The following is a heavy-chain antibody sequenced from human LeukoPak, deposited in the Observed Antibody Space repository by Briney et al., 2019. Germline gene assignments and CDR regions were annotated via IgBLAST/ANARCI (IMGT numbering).Heavy chain of an antibody. D-gene: IGHD2-21*01. J-gene: IGHJ4*02. Sequence: GGSLRLSCAASGFTVSGNCMSWVRQAPGKGLEWVSVIYRGGSTYYADSVKGRFTISRDNSKNTLYLHMNSLRAEDTAVYYCARKAYCGGDCLDYWGQGTLVTVSS. CDR1: GFTVSGNC. CDR2: IYRGGST. V-gene: IGHV3-66*01. CDR3: ARKAYCGGDCLDY.